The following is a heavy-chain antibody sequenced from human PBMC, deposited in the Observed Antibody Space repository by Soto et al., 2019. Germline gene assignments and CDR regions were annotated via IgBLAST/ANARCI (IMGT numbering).Heavy chain of an antibody. V-gene: IGHV3-66*01. D-gene: IGHD2-15*01. CDR2: IYSGVST. CDR3: ARGWWEHFDY. J-gene: IGHJ4*02. Sequence: EVQLVESGGGLVQPGGSLRLSCAASGFTVSSNYMNWVRQAPGKGLEWVSVIYSGVSTYYADSVKGRFTISRDNSKNTLYLQMNTLRAEDTAVYYCARGWWEHFDYWGQGTLVTVSS. CDR1: GFTVSSNY.